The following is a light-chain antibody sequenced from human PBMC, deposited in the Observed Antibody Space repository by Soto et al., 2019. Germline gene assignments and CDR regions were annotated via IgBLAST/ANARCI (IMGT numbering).Light chain of an antibody. CDR2: DVT. CDR1: SSDVGGYNY. J-gene: IGLJ3*02. V-gene: IGLV2-14*01. CDR3: SSYTSSSALL. Sequence: QSALTQPASVSGSPGQSITISCTGTSSDVGGYNYVSWYQQHPGKAPKLMIYDVTNRPSRVSNRFSGSKSGNTASLTISGLQAEDEADYYCSSYTSSSALLFGGGTKLTVL.